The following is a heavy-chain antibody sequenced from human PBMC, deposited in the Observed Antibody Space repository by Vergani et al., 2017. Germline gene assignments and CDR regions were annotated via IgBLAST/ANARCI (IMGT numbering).Heavy chain of an antibody. J-gene: IGHJ3*02. CDR2: ISSSSSYI. CDR3: ARDRVSGWYDAFDI. V-gene: IGHV3-21*01. Sequence: EVQLVESGGGLVKPGGSLRLSCAASGFTFSSYSMNWVRQAPGKGLEWVSSISSSSSYIYYADSVKGRFTISRDNAKNSLYLQMNSLRAEDTAVYYCARDRVSGWYDAFDIWGQGTMVTVSS. D-gene: IGHD6-19*01. CDR1: GFTFSSYS.